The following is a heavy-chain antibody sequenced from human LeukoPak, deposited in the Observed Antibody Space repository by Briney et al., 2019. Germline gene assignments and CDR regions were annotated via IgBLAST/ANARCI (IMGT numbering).Heavy chain of an antibody. CDR3: ARDRGATYYYYAMDV. CDR1: GCTFSSYP. V-gene: IGHV3-30-3*01. J-gene: IGHJ6*02. CDR2: ISHDGSNK. Sequence: GGSLRLSCAASGCTFSSYPMHWVRQAPGKGLEWVAVISHDGSNKYYADSVKGRFTISRDNSKNTLYVQMNSLRPEDTAVYYCARDRGATYYYYAMDVWGQGTTVTVSS.